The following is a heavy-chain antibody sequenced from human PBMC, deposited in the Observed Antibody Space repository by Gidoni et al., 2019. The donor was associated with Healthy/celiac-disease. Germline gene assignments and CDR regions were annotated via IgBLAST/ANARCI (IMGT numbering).Heavy chain of an antibody. Sequence: QVQLVQSGAEVKKPGSSVKVSCKASGGTFSSYAISWVRQAPGQGLEWRGGIIPICGTANYEQKFQGRVTITADEYTSTAYMELSSLRSEDTAVYYCAREGGRGYSYGTIFDYWGQGTLVTVSS. CDR2: IIPICGTA. J-gene: IGHJ4*02. D-gene: IGHD5-18*01. CDR3: AREGGRGYSYGTIFDY. V-gene: IGHV1-69*01. CDR1: GGTFSSYA.